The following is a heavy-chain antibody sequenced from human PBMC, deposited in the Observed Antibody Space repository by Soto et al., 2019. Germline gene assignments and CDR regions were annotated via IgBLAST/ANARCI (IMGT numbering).Heavy chain of an antibody. CDR1: GFTFSSYG. CDR3: AQDRLRDTAMGIFDY. J-gene: IGHJ4*02. D-gene: IGHD5-18*01. Sequence: QVQLVESGGGVVQPGRSLRLSCAASGFTFSSYGMHWVRQAPGKGLEWVAVISYDGSNKYYADSVKGRFTISRDNSKNTLYLQMNSLRAEDTAVYYCAQDRLRDTAMGIFDYWGQGTLVTVSS. V-gene: IGHV3-30*18. CDR2: ISYDGSNK.